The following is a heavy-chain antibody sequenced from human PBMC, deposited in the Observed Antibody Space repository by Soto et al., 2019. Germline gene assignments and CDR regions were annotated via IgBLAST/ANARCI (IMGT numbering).Heavy chain of an antibody. CDR1: GYTFNNYG. J-gene: IGHJ2*01. D-gene: IGHD2-15*01. CDR3: ARCYCSVGSCYTCWHFDL. V-gene: IGHV1-18*01. Sequence: QVQLVQSGAEVKKPGASVKISCKASGYTFNNYGISWVRQAPGQGLEWMGWIGPYNGNTDHAQNFQGRVTMTTDTSTNTAYMELRSLISDDTALYYCARCYCSVGSCYTCWHFDLWRRGTLFTVSS. CDR2: IGPYNGNT.